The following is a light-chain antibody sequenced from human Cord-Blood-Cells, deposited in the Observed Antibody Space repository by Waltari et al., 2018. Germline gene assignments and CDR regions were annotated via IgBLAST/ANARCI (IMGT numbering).Light chain of an antibody. CDR2: AAS. CDR3: QQSYSTPLT. J-gene: IGKJ4*01. V-gene: IGKV1-39*01. CDR1: QSISIY. Sequence: DSQITQSPSSLAASVGGRVTITCRASQSISIYLTWYQQEPGKAPKLLIYAASSLQSGVPSRFSGSGSGTDFTLTISSLQPEDFATYYCQQSYSTPLTFGGGTKVEIK.